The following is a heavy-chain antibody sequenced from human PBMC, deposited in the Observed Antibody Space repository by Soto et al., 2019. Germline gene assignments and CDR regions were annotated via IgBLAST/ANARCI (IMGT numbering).Heavy chain of an antibody. V-gene: IGHV3-30*18. Sequence: LRLSCAASGFTFSSSGMHWVRQAPGKGLEWVAVISYDGSDKYSADSVKGRFTISRDNSKNTLYLQMNSLRAEDTAVYYCAKGFIRFDSWGQGTLVTVSS. CDR1: GFTFSSSG. D-gene: IGHD3-10*01. J-gene: IGHJ4*02. CDR3: AKGFIRFDS. CDR2: ISYDGSDK.